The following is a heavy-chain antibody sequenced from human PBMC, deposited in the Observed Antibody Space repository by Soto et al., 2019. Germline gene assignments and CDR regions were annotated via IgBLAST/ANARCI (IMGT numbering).Heavy chain of an antibody. CDR2: IIPIFGTA. J-gene: IGHJ4*02. D-gene: IGHD5-18*01. CDR1: GGTFSSYA. V-gene: IGHV1-69*12. Sequence: QVQLVQSGAEVKKPGSSVKVSCKASGGTFSSYAISWVRQAPGQGLEWMGGIIPIFGTANYEQKFQGRVTITADESTSTAYMELSSLRSEDTAVYYCARRDTAMVTTYYFDYWGQGTLVTVSS. CDR3: ARRDTAMVTTYYFDY.